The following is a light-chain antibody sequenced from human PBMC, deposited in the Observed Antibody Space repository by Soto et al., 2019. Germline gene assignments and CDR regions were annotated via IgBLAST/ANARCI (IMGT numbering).Light chain of an antibody. CDR2: GAS. Sequence: EIVMTQSPDTLSVSPGERATLSCRASQRISSNLAWYQQKPGQAPRLLIYGASTRATGVPARFRGSGSETDFTLAISNLQSEDCGVYYCQHYNNWPPYTFGQGTKLEIK. J-gene: IGKJ2*01. V-gene: IGKV3D-15*01. CDR1: QRISSN. CDR3: QHYNNWPPYT.